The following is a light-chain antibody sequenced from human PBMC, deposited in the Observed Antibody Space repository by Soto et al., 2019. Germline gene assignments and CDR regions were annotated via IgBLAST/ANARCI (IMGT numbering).Light chain of an antibody. J-gene: IGKJ5*01. CDR2: GAS. CDR3: QQRSNWPPRIT. V-gene: IGKV3D-20*02. CDR1: QSVSSSY. Sequence: EIVLTQSPGTPSLSPGERATLSCRASQSVSSSYLAWYQQKPGQAPRLLIYGASSRATGIPDRFSGSGSGTDFTLTISRLEPEDFAVYYCQQRSNWPPRITFGQGTRLEIK.